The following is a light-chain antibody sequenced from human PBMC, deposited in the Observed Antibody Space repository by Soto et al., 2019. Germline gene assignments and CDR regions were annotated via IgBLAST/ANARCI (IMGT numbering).Light chain of an antibody. J-gene: IGKJ3*01. Sequence: EIVVTQSPGILSVSPGDRATLSCRASQSVGRNLAWYQQKPGQAPTLLIYAASTRATVLPARFSGSGSGTDFTLTISSLQSEDFAVYYCQEYSKWPLFTFGPGTRVDIK. V-gene: IGKV3-15*01. CDR3: QEYSKWPLFT. CDR1: QSVGRN. CDR2: AAS.